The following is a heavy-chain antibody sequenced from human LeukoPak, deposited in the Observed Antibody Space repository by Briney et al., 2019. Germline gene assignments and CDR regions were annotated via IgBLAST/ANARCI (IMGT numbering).Heavy chain of an antibody. Sequence: GASVKVSCKASGYTFTGYIMHWVRQAPGQGLEWMGWINPNSGDTEYTQKFQGRVTLTRDTSISTAYMELNRLRSDDTAVYYCARDLVDTAVWEFDYWGQGTLVTVSS. CDR1: GYTFTGYI. CDR3: ARDLVDTAVWEFDY. V-gene: IGHV1-2*02. CDR2: INPNSGDT. J-gene: IGHJ4*02. D-gene: IGHD5-18*01.